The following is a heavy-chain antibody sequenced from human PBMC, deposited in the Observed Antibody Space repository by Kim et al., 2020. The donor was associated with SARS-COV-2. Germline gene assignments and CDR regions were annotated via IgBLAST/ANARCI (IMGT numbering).Heavy chain of an antibody. CDR1: GGSISSSSYY. V-gene: IGHV4-39*01. CDR3: ARHGSITMVRGVNALIYY. CDR2: IYYSGST. J-gene: IGHJ4*02. Sequence: SETLSLTCTVSGGSISSSSYYWGWIRQPPGKGLEWIGSIYYSGSTYYNPSLKSRVTISVDTSKNQFSLKLSSVTAADTAVYYCARHGSITMVRGVNALIYYWGQGTLVTVSS. D-gene: IGHD3-10*01.